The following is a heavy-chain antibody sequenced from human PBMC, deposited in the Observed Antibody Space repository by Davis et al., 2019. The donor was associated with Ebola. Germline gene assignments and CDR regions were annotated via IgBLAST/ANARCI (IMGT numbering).Heavy chain of an antibody. CDR1: GNTISTYT. V-gene: IGHV1-18*01. CDR3: AREVAYYYYGMDV. J-gene: IGHJ6*04. Sequence: ASVKVSCKASGNTISTYTIDWVRQAPGQGLEWMGWISAYNGNTNYAQKLQGRVTMTTDTSTSTAYMELSSLRSEDTAVYYCAREVAYYYYGMDVWGKGTTVTVSS. CDR2: ISAYNGNT. D-gene: IGHD5-12*01.